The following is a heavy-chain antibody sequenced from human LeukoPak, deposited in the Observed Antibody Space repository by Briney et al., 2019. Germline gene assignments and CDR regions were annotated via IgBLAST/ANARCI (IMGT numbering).Heavy chain of an antibody. V-gene: IGHV3-33*06. D-gene: IGHD4-17*01. J-gene: IGHJ4*02. CDR2: IWYDGSNK. CDR3: AKGDDYGDYVYTDY. CDR1: GGTFSSYG. Sequence: SCKASGGTFSSYGMHWVRQAPGKGLEWVAVIWYDGSNKYYAHSVKGRFTISRDNSKNTLYLQMNSLRAEDTAVYYCAKGDDYGDYVYTDYWGQGTLVTVSS.